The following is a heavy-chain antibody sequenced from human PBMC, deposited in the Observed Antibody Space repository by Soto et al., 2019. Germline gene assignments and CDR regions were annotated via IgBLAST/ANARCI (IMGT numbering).Heavy chain of an antibody. D-gene: IGHD5-18*01. CDR1: GLTVSSSY. Sequence: PGGSLRLSCEASGLTVSSSYMSWVRQAPGKGLQWVSVIYSAGSTYYANSAKGRFTISRDISTNMVYLQMSSLTDEDTAVYYCARAREPEYSSAICFDIWGQGGLFTVSS. J-gene: IGHJ4*02. V-gene: IGHV3-53*01. CDR2: IYSAGST. CDR3: ARAREPEYSSAICFDI.